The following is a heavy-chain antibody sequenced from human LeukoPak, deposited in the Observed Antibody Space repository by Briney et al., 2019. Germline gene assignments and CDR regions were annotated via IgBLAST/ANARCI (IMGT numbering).Heavy chain of an antibody. J-gene: IGHJ4*02. D-gene: IGHD3-22*01. CDR1: GGTFSSYA. CDR2: INPSGGST. V-gene: IGHV1-46*01. Sequence: ASVKVSCKASGGTFSSYAISWVRQAPGQGLEWMGIINPSGGSTSYAQKFQGRVTMTRDTSTSTVYMELSSLRSKDTAVYYCARWEKTRGYYYGLDYWGQGTLVTVSS. CDR3: ARWEKTRGYYYGLDY.